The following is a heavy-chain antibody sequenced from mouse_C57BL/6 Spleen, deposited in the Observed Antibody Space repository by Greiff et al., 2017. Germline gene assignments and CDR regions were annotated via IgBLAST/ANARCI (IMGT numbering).Heavy chain of an antibody. CDR1: GYTFTSYG. CDR2: RYPRSGNT. D-gene: IGHD1-1*01. Sequence: VQLQQSGAELARPGASVKLSCKASGYTFTSYGISWVKQRTGQGLEWIGERYPRSGNTYYNEKFKGKATLTADKASSPAYMELRSLTSEDSAVYFCARSEDYGSSYCWFAYWGQGTLVTVSA. V-gene: IGHV1-81*01. CDR3: ARSEDYGSSYCWFAY. J-gene: IGHJ3*01.